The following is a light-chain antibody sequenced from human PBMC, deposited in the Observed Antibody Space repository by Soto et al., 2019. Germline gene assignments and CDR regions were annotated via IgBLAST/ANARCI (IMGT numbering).Light chain of an antibody. CDR1: QSISSW. CDR3: QQSYSTPPT. Sequence: DIQMTQSPSTLSASVGDRVTIPCRASQSISSWLAWYQQKPGKAPKLLIYKASSLESGVPSRFSGSGSGTEFTLTISSLQPDDFATYYCQQSYSTPPTFGQGTRLEIK. V-gene: IGKV1-5*03. J-gene: IGKJ5*01. CDR2: KAS.